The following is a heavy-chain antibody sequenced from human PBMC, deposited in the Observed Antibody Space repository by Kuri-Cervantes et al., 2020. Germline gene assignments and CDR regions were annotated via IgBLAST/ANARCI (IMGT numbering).Heavy chain of an antibody. D-gene: IGHD6-19*01. V-gene: IGHV3-7*01. Sequence: GGSLRLSCAASGFTFSNAWMSWVRQAPGKGLEWVANIKQDGSEKYYVDSVKGRFTISRDNAKNSLYLQMNSLRAEDTAVYYCARESVAGLDYWGQGTLVTVSS. J-gene: IGHJ4*02. CDR2: IKQDGSEK. CDR3: ARESVAGLDY. CDR1: GFTFSNAW.